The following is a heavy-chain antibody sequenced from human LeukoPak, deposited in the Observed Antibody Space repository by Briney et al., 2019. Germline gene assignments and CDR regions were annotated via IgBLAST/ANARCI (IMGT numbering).Heavy chain of an antibody. CDR3: ARDSGWWRFDF. Sequence: ASVKVSCKASGYTFTSYDINWVRQATGQGLEWMGWMNPNSGNTGYAQKFQGRVTMTRNTSISTAYMELSGLRAEDTAVYYCARDSGWWRFDFWGQGTLVTVSS. CDR1: GYTFTSYD. V-gene: IGHV1-8*01. J-gene: IGHJ4*02. D-gene: IGHD6-13*01. CDR2: MNPNSGNT.